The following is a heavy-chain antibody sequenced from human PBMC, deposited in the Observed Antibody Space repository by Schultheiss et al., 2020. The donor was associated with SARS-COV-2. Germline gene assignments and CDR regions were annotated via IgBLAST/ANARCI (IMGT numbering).Heavy chain of an antibody. D-gene: IGHD6-13*01. CDR2: ISSSSSYI. V-gene: IGHV3-21*01. J-gene: IGHJ5*02. Sequence: GGSLRLSCAASGFTFSSYAMHWVRQAPGKGLEWVSSISSSSSYIYYADSVKGRFTISRDNSKNTLYLQMNSLRAEDTAVYYCARDWGIAAAGTFQEFDPWGQGTLVTVSS. CDR1: GFTFSSYA. CDR3: ARDWGIAAAGTFQEFDP.